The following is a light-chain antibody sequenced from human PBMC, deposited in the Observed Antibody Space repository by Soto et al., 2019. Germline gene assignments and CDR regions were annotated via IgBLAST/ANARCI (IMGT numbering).Light chain of an antibody. Sequence: EAVLTQSPGTLSLSPGERATLSCRASQSVRNNYLAWYQQKPGQSPKLLIFGSSDRATGIPDRFIGSGSGTDFNLTISRLEPEDFAVYFCHQYGSSPPYTCGQGTNLEIK. CDR3: HQYGSSPPYT. J-gene: IGKJ2*01. CDR2: GSS. CDR1: QSVRNNY. V-gene: IGKV3-20*01.